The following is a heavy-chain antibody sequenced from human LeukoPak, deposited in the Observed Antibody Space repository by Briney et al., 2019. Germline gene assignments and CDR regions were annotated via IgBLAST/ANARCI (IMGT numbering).Heavy chain of an antibody. CDR2: IIPILGIA. CDR3: ARVDCSSTSCYTLWFDP. J-gene: IGHJ5*02. CDR1: GGTFSSYT. Sequence: SVKVSCKASGGTFSSYTISWVRQAPGQGLELMGRIIPILGIANYAQKFQGRVTITADKSTSTAYMELSSLRSEDTAVYYCARVDCSSTSCYTLWFDPWGQGTLVTVSS. D-gene: IGHD2-2*02. V-gene: IGHV1-69*02.